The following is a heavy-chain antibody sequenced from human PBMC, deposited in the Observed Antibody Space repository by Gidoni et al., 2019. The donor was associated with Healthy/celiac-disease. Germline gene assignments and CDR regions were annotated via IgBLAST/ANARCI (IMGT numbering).Heavy chain of an antibody. D-gene: IGHD1-1*01. V-gene: IGHV1-18*01. Sequence: QVQLVQSGAEVKKPGASVKVSCTASGYTFTSYGISWVRQAPGQGLEWMGWISAYNGNKNYAQKLQGRVTMTTDTSTSTAYMELRSLRSDDTAVYYCARASKGRTASDWFDPWGQGTLVTVSS. J-gene: IGHJ5*02. CDR2: ISAYNGNK. CDR3: ARASKGRTASDWFDP. CDR1: GYTFTSYG.